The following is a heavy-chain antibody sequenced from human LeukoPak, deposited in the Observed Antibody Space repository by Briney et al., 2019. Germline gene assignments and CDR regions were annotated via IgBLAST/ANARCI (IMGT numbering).Heavy chain of an antibody. Sequence: SQTLSLTCAISGDSVSSNSAAWNWIRQSPSRGLEWLGRTYYRSKWYNDYAVSVKSRITINPDTSKNQFSLQLNSVTPEDTAVYYCARGKCGGDCYYYYYYMDVWGKGTTVTVSS. V-gene: IGHV6-1*01. D-gene: IGHD2-21*01. J-gene: IGHJ6*03. CDR1: GDSVSSNSAA. CDR3: ARGKCGGDCYYYYYYMDV. CDR2: TYYRSKWYN.